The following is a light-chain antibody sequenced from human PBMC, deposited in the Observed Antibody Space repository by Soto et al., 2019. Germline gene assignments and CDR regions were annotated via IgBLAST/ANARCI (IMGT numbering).Light chain of an antibody. J-gene: IGLJ2*01. CDR3: SSYAGSNNYVV. V-gene: IGLV2-8*01. CDR1: SSDVGGYNY. CDR2: EVT. Sequence: QSALTQPPSASGTPGQSVTISCTGTSSDVGGYNYVSWYQQHPGKAPKLMIYEVTKRPSRVPDRFSGSKSGSKASLTVSGLQAEDEADYYCSSYAGSNNYVVFGGGPKLTVL.